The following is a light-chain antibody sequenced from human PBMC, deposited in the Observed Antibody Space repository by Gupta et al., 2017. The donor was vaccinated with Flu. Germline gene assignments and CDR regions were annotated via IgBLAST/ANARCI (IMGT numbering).Light chain of an antibody. CDR1: QDIDDG. J-gene: IGKJ2*01. CDR3: QQHDNFPYT. V-gene: IGKV5-2*01. Sequence: PAFMSASPGDKVTITCKASQDIDDGLDWYQQKPGEAAILIIHEASTLVPGIPPRFSGSGYGTDFTLTINNLQPEDSANYFCQQHDNFPYTFGQGTKLEIK. CDR2: EAS.